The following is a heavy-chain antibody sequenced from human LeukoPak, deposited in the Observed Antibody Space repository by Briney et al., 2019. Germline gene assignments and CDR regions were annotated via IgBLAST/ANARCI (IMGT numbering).Heavy chain of an antibody. CDR2: IRCDGSNK. CDR1: GFTFSSYG. J-gene: IGHJ3*02. V-gene: IGHV3-30*02. D-gene: IGHD2-2*01. CDR3: AKGVDIVVVPAASVDAFDI. Sequence: GGSLRLSCAASGFTFSSYGMHWVRQAPGKGLEWVAFIRCDGSNKYYADSVKGRFTISRDNSKNTLYLQMNSLRAEDTAVYYCAKGVDIVVVPAASVDAFDIWGQGTMVTVSS.